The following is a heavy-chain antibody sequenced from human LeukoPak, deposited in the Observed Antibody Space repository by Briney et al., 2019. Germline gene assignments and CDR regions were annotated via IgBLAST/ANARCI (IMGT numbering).Heavy chain of an antibody. CDR2: IYPGDSDT. V-gene: IGHV5-51*01. CDR1: GYSFTSYW. D-gene: IGHD3-10*01. CDR3: ARVMQRVTMVRGAVDNWFDP. Sequence: GESLKISCKGSGYSFTSYWIGWVRQMPGKGLEWMGIIYPGDSDTRYSLSFQGQVTISADKSISTAYLQWSSLKASDTAMYYCARVMQRVTMVRGAVDNWFDPWGQGTLVTVSS. J-gene: IGHJ5*02.